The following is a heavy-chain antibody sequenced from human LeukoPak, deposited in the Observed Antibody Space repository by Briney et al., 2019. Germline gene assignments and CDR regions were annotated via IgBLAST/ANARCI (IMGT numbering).Heavy chain of an antibody. CDR2: IIPILGIV. V-gene: IGHV1-69*04. CDR1: GGTFSSYA. Sequence: SVKVSCTASGGTFSSYAFSWVRRAPGQGLEWMGRIIPILGIVNYAQKFQGRVTITADKSTSTAYMELSSLRSEDTAVYYCARDLFSAATSDYWGQGTLVTVSS. J-gene: IGHJ4*02. CDR3: ARDLFSAATSDY. D-gene: IGHD2-15*01.